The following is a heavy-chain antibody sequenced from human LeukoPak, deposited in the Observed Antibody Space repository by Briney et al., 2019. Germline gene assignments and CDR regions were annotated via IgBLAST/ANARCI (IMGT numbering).Heavy chain of an antibody. D-gene: IGHD3-9*01. Sequence: SETLSLTCTVSGGSISSSSYSWSWIRQPPGKGLEWIGYIYHSGSTYYNPSLKSRVTISVDRSKNQFSLKLSSVTAADTAVYYCARVPNYDILTGYPEYYFDYWGQGTLVTVSS. CDR1: GGSISSSSYS. J-gene: IGHJ4*02. CDR3: ARVPNYDILTGYPEYYFDY. CDR2: IYHSGST. V-gene: IGHV4-30-2*01.